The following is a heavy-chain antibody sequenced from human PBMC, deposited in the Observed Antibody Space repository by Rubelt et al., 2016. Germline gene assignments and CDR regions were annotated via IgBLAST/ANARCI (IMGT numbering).Heavy chain of an antibody. CDR3: ARVTGLGLTMIVGTIDY. J-gene: IGHJ4*02. D-gene: IGHD3-22*01. Sequence: NPSLKSRVTISVDTSKNQFSLKLSSVTAADTAVYYCARVTGLGLTMIVGTIDYWGQGTLVTVSS. V-gene: IGHV4-39*07.